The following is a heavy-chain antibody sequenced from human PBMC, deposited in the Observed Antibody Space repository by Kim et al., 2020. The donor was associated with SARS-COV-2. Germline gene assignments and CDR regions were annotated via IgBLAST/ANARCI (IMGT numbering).Heavy chain of an antibody. Sequence: GGSLRLSCAASGFTFSSYSMNWVRQAPGKGLEWVSSISSSSSYIYYADSVKGRFTISRDNAKNSLYLQMNSLRAEDTAVYYCARGTRGYCSGGSCYPMGYWGQGTLVTVSS. D-gene: IGHD2-15*01. CDR2: ISSSSSYI. CDR3: ARGTRGYCSGGSCYPMGY. CDR1: GFTFSSYS. J-gene: IGHJ4*02. V-gene: IGHV3-21*01.